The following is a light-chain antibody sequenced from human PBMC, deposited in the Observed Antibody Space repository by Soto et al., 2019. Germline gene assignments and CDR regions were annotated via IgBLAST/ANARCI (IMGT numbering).Light chain of an antibody. CDR3: QQYGSSPRT. CDR1: QSFSSGY. J-gene: IGKJ1*01. V-gene: IGKV3-20*01. Sequence: EIVLSQSPGTLSLSQGERATLSCRASQSFSSGYLAWYQQRPGQAPRLLIYGSVSRATGIPDRFSGSGSGTDFFLTITRLEPEDFAVYYCQQYGSSPRTFGQGTKVDI. CDR2: GSV.